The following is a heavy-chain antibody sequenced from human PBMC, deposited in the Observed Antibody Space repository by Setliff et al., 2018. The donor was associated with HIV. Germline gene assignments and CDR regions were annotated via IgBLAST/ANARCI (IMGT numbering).Heavy chain of an antibody. Sequence: PSETLSLTCTVSGGSITSYYWSWIRQPAGKGLEWFGRIYISGSTNYNPSFESRVTMSIDTSKNQFSLKLSSVTAADTAVYYCARTTYSGSYFNDSWGQGTLVTVSS. CDR1: GGSITSYY. J-gene: IGHJ5*01. D-gene: IGHD1-26*01. CDR2: IYISGST. CDR3: ARTTYSGSYFNDS. V-gene: IGHV4-4*07.